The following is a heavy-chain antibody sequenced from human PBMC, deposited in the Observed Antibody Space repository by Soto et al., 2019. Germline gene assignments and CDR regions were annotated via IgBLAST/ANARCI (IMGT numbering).Heavy chain of an antibody. J-gene: IGHJ4*02. V-gene: IGHV1-18*01. D-gene: IGHD2-15*01. Sequence: ASVKVSCKASGYTFTSYGISWVRQAPGQGLEWMGWISAYNGNTNYAQKLQGRVTMTTDTSTSTAYMELRSLRSDDTAVYYCAVGYCSAGSCYFDYWGQGTLVTVSS. CDR1: GYTFTSYG. CDR3: AVGYCSAGSCYFDY. CDR2: ISAYNGNT.